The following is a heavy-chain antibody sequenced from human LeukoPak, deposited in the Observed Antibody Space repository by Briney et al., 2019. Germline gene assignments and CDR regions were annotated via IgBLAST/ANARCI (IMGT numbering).Heavy chain of an antibody. CDR1: GFTFNSYA. J-gene: IGHJ3*02. V-gene: IGHV3-23*01. CDR3: AKVRMITMVAYDAFDI. Sequence: PGGSLRLSCAASGFTFNSYAMTWVRQAPGKGLEWVSAISGSGVSTYYADSVKGRFIISRDSSKNTLYLQMNSLRAEDTAVYYCAKVRMITMVAYDAFDIWGQGTMVTVSS. CDR2: ISGSGVST. D-gene: IGHD3-10*01.